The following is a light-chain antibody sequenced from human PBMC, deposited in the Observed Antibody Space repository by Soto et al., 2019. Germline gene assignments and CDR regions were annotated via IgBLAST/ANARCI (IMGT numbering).Light chain of an antibody. CDR3: QTWGTGIRV. V-gene: IGLV4-69*01. Sequence: QLVLTQSPSASASLGASVKLTCTLSSGHSSYAIAWHQQQPEKGPRYLMKLNSDGSHSKGDGSPDRFSGSSSGAERYLTNSSLQSEDEADYYCQTWGTGIRVFGGGTKLTVL. J-gene: IGLJ2*01. CDR2: LNSDGSH. CDR1: SGHSSYA.